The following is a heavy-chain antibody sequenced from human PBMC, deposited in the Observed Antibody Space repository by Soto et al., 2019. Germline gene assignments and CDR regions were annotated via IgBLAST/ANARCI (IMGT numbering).Heavy chain of an antibody. CDR1: GYTFTSYA. J-gene: IGHJ4*02. D-gene: IGHD1-26*01. V-gene: IGHV1-3*01. CDR2: INAGNGNT. CDR3: ARDVGAADY. Sequence: QVQLVQSGAEVKKPGASVKASCKASGYTFTSYAMHWVRQAPGQRLEWMGWINAGNGNTKYSQKFKGRVTITRDTSASNANMEMSSLRSEDTAVYYCARDVGAADYWGQGTLVTVSS.